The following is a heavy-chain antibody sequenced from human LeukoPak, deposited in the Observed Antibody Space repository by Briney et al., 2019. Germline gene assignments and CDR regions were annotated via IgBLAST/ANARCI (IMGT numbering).Heavy chain of an antibody. CDR3: ARDRHTNWGSYYGMDV. D-gene: IGHD7-27*01. CDR2: ISYDGSNK. CDR1: GFTFSSYA. V-gene: IGHV3-30*04. J-gene: IGHJ6*02. Sequence: PGGSLRLSCAASGFTFSSYAMHWVRQAPGKGLEWVAVISYDGSNKYYADSVKGRFTISRDNSKNTLYLQMNSLRAEDTAVYYCARDRHTNWGSYYGMDVWGQGTTVTVSS.